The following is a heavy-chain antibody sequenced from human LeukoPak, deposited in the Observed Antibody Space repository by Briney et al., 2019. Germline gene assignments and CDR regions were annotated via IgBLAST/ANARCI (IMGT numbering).Heavy chain of an antibody. CDR2: IYSSGRT. V-gene: IGHV4-39*02. D-gene: IGHD1-26*01. J-gene: IGHJ4*02. CDR1: GGSLITTNYY. Sequence: SETLSLTCTVSGGSLITTNYYWGWIRQPPGKGLEWIGGIYSSGRTYYNPSLKSRVTISVDTSKSQFSLKPRSVAAADTAVYYCARVSTGSNLGYGFDYWGQGTLVTVSS. CDR3: ARVSTGSNLGYGFDY.